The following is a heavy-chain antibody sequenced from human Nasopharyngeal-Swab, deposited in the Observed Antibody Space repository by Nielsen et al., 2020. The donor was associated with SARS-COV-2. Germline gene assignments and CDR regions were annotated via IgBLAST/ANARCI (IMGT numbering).Heavy chain of an antibody. Sequence: SETLSLTCTVSGGSISGYYWSWIRQPPGEGLEWIGYIYYSGSTNYNPSLGSRVTISVDTSKNQFSLHLTSVAAADTAMYYCARRTTYDHFDYWGQGILVIVSS. CDR2: IYYSGST. CDR3: ARRTTYDHFDY. D-gene: IGHD1-1*01. CDR1: GGSISGYY. J-gene: IGHJ4*02. V-gene: IGHV4-59*01.